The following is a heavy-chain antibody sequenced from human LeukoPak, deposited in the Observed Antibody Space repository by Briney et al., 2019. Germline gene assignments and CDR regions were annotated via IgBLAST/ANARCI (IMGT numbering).Heavy chain of an antibody. Sequence: GGSLRLSCAASGFTSSSYGMHWVRQAPGKGLEGVAFIRYDGSNKYYADSVKGRFTISRDNSKNTLYLQMNSLRAEDTAVYYCAKDWRRVAAAGRYYYYGMDVWGQGTTVTVSS. CDR2: IRYDGSNK. CDR1: GFTSSSYG. CDR3: AKDWRRVAAAGRYYYYGMDV. V-gene: IGHV3-30*02. D-gene: IGHD6-13*01. J-gene: IGHJ6*02.